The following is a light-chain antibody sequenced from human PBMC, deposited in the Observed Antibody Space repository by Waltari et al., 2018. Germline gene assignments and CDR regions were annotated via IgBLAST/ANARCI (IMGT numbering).Light chain of an antibody. J-gene: IGLJ3*02. V-gene: IGLV2-14*03. CDR3: SSYTSSSTVV. CDR1: SSDVGRYNY. CDR2: DVS. Sequence: QSALTQPASVSGSPGQSITISCTGSSSDVGRYNYVSWYHQHPGKAPKLMIYDVSNRPSGVSNRFSGSKPGNTASLTISGLQAEDEADYYCSSYTSSSTVVFGGGTKLTVL.